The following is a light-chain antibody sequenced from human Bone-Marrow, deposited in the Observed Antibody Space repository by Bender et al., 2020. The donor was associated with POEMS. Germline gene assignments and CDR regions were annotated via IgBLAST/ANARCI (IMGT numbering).Light chain of an antibody. CDR3: CSYAGSTTFVV. V-gene: IGLV2-14*03. Sequence: QSALTQPASVSGSPGQSITISCIGTSSDVGYYNYVSWYQYHPGKAPKLMIYDVTNRPSGVSNRFSGSKSDNTASLTISGLQAEDEADYYCCSYAGSTTFVVFGGGTRLTVL. CDR1: SSDVGYYNY. J-gene: IGLJ2*01. CDR2: DVT.